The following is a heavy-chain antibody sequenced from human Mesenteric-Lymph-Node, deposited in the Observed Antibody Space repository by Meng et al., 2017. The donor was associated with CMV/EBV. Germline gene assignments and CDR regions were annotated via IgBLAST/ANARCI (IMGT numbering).Heavy chain of an antibody. CDR2: IYYSGST. Sequence: SETLSLTCAVYGGSFSGYYWSWIRQHPGKGLEWIGYIYYSGSTYYNPSLKSRVTISVDTSKNQFSLKLSSVTAADTAVYYCARDGGCSGGSCYSGMDVWGQGTTVTVSS. J-gene: IGHJ6*02. CDR1: GGSFSGYY. CDR3: ARDGGCSGGSCYSGMDV. V-gene: IGHV4-31*11. D-gene: IGHD2-15*01.